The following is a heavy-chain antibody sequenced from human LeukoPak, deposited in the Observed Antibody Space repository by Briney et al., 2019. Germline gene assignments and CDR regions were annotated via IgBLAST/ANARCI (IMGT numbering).Heavy chain of an antibody. D-gene: IGHD6-19*01. J-gene: IGHJ5*02. CDR1: GGSISSSNW. V-gene: IGHV4-4*02. CDR2: IYHSGST. CDR3: ARGIAVDGTDWFDP. Sequence: SRTLSLTCAVSGGSISSSNWWSWVRRPPGKGLEWIGEIYHSGSTNYNPSLKSRVTISVDKSKNQFSLKLSSVTAADTAVYYCARGIAVDGTDWFDPWGQGTLVTVPS.